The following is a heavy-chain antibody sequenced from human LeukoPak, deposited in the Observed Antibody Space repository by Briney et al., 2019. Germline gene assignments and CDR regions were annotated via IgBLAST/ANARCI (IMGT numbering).Heavy chain of an antibody. J-gene: IGHJ3*02. Sequence: SETLSLTCAVSGYSISRGYYWGWIRQPPRKGLEWIGCIYHSGRTYYNPSLKSRVTISVDTSKNQFSLKLSSVTAADTAVYYCARIYGYSYALGAFDIWGQGTMVTVSS. CDR1: GYSISRGYY. CDR3: ARIYGYSYALGAFDI. D-gene: IGHD5-18*01. CDR2: IYHSGRT. V-gene: IGHV4-38-2*01.